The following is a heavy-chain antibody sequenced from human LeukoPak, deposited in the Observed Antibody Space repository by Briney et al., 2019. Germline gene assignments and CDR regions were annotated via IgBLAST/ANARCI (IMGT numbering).Heavy chain of an antibody. D-gene: IGHD5-12*01. CDR1: GYTFTDYY. CDR2: INPNSGGT. J-gene: IGHJ5*02. Sequence: GASVKVSCKASGYTFTDYYIHWVRQAPGQGLEWMGWINPNSGGTKYAQKFQGRVTMTTDTSISTAYMEMSRLTSDDTAVYYCARDAHNGYEFHDWFYPWGQGALVTVSS. CDR3: ARDAHNGYEFHDWFYP. V-gene: IGHV1-2*02.